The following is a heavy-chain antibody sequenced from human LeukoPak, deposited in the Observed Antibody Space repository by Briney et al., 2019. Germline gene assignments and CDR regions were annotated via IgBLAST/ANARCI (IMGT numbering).Heavy chain of an antibody. D-gene: IGHD6-19*01. CDR1: GGSISSYY. CDR2: IYYSGST. V-gene: IGHV4-59*01. CDR3: AREADLKYFDY. Sequence: PSETLSHTCTVSGGSISSYYWSWIRQPPGKGLEWIGYIYYSGSTNYNPSLKSRVTISVDTSKNQFSLKLSSVTAADTAVYYCAREADLKYFDYWGQGTLVTVSS. J-gene: IGHJ4*02.